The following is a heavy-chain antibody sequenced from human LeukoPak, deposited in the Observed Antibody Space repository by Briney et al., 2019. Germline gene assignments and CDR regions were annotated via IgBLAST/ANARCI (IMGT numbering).Heavy chain of an antibody. CDR3: ARVSSYDFWSGYLTSYYFDY. J-gene: IGHJ4*02. Sequence: GGSLRLSCAASGFTFSSYGMHWVRQAPGKGLEWVAFIRYDGSNKYYADSVKGRFTISRDNSKNTLYLQMNSLRAEDTAVYYCARVSSYDFWSGYLTSYYFDYWGQGTLVTVSS. CDR2: IRYDGSNK. D-gene: IGHD3-3*01. CDR1: GFTFSSYG. V-gene: IGHV3-30*02.